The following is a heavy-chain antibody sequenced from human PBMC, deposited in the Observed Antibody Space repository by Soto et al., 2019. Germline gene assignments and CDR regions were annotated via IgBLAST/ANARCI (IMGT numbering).Heavy chain of an antibody. CDR1: GFTFSSYA. CDR2: ITSDGRT. D-gene: IGHD6-13*01. J-gene: IGHJ5*02. CDR3: ARDYRSSWYAFDP. Sequence: GGSLRLSCAASGFTFSSYAMSWVRQAPGKGLEWVSIITSDGRTYYADSVKGRFTISRDNSKNTVYLQMNSLRAEDTAVYYCARDYRSSWYAFDPWGQGTLVTVSS. V-gene: IGHV3-23*01.